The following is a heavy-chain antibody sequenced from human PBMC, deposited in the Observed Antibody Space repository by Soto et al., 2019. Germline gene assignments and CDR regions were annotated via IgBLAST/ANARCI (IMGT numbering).Heavy chain of an antibody. CDR3: ARDVTVVVPAAIENWFDP. D-gene: IGHD2-2*01. CDR1: GFTFSSYS. V-gene: IGHV3-21*01. Sequence: GSLRLSCAASGFTFSSYSMNWVRQAPGKGLEWVSSISSSSSYIYYADSVKGRFTISRNNAKNSLYLQMNSLRAEDTAVYYCARDVTVVVPAAIENWFDPWGQGTLVTVSS. J-gene: IGHJ5*02. CDR2: ISSSSSYI.